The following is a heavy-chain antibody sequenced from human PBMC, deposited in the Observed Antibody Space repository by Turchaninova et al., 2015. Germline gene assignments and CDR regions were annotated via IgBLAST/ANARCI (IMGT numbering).Heavy chain of an antibody. D-gene: IGHD3-10*01. Sequence: EVQLVESGGGLVKPGGSVRISCAASGFIFGSAWLTWVRQAPGTGREWVGRIKSNSDGGTANHASPVKGRCTISREDSKNTLYLQKNSLKTEVTLVYCCTTDAVRGDVGPGYWGQGSLVTVSS. V-gene: IGHV3-15*01. CDR1: GFIFGSAW. CDR3: TTDAVRGDVGPGY. CDR2: IKSNSDGGTA. J-gene: IGHJ4*02.